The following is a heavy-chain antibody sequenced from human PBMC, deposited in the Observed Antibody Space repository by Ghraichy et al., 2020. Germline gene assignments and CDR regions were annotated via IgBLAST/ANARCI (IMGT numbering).Heavy chain of an antibody. D-gene: IGHD5-18*01. CDR1: GFTFSSYG. CDR2: ISYDGSNK. J-gene: IGHJ4*02. Sequence: GGSLRLSCAASGFTFSSYGMHWVRQAPGKGLEWVAVISYDGSNKYYADSVKGRFTISGDNSKNTLYLQMNSLRAEDTAVYYCAKDVDTAMVFYYWGQGTLVTVSS. CDR3: AKDVDTAMVFYY. V-gene: IGHV3-30*18.